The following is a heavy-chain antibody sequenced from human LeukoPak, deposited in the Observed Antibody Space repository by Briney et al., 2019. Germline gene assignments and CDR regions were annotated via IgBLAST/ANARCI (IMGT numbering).Heavy chain of an antibody. CDR1: GFNFSSYW. CDR3: ARDQVSSSSDY. CDR2: IKQDGSEK. J-gene: IGHJ4*02. Sequence: EGSLRLSCAASGFNFSSYWMSWVRQAPGKGLEWVANIKQDGSEKYYVDSVKGRFTISRDNAKNSLYLQMNSLRAEDTAVYYCARDQVSSSSDYWGQGTLVTVSS. D-gene: IGHD6-13*01. V-gene: IGHV3-7*01.